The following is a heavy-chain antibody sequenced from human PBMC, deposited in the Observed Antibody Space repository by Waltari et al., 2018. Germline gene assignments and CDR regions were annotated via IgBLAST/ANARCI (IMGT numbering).Heavy chain of an antibody. CDR3: TRDLYGSGGDWFDP. J-gene: IGHJ5*02. CDR1: GFRFSDFD. Sequence: EERLVESGGGRVKPGGSLRLSCVASGFRFSDFDMNWVRQAPGTGLEWLSSIGGTHSNIFYAESVRGRFTVSRDNSKNSLYLEMSNVRAEDTGLYYCTRDLYGSGGDWFDPWGQGTLVTVSS. CDR2: IGGTHSNI. V-gene: IGHV3-21*03. D-gene: IGHD3-10*01.